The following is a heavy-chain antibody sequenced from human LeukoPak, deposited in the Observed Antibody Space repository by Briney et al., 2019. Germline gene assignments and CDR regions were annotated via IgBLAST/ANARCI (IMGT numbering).Heavy chain of an antibody. Sequence: GGSLRLSCAASGFTFSSYWMHWVRQAPGKGLAWVSRINSDGSSTSYADSVKGRFTISRGNAKNTLYLQMNSLRAEDTAVYYCARSRRLATISSGYYYYYYYMDVWGKGTTVTVSS. CDR2: INSDGSST. D-gene: IGHD5-12*01. V-gene: IGHV3-74*01. CDR1: GFTFSSYW. CDR3: ARSRRLATISSGYYYYYYYMDV. J-gene: IGHJ6*03.